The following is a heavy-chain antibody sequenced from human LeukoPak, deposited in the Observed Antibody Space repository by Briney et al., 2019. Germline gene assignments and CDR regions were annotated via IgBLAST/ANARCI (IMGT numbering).Heavy chain of an antibody. CDR3: ARDSGYSYGFSSDY. D-gene: IGHD5-18*01. CDR2: IYTSGST. CDR1: GGSISSSY. V-gene: IGHV4-4*07. Sequence: PSETLFLTCTVSGGSISSSYWSWIRQPAGKGLEWIGRIYTSGSTNYNPSLKSRVTMSVDTSKNQFSLKLSSVTAADTAVYYCARDSGYSYGFSSDYWGQGTLVTVSS. J-gene: IGHJ4*02.